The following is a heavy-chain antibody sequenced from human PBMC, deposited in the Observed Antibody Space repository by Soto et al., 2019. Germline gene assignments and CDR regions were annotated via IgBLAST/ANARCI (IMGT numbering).Heavy chain of an antibody. J-gene: IGHJ4*02. CDR3: ARRPCEGWLQFCTAGFDY. CDR2: IWYDGSNK. V-gene: IGHV3-33*01. Sequence: QVQLVESGGGVVQPGRSLRLSCAASGFTFSSYGMHWVRQAPGKGLEWVAVIWYDGSNKYYADSVKGRFTISRDNSKNTXXLQMNSLRAEDTAVYYCARRPCEGWLQFCTAGFDYWGQGTLVTVSS. CDR1: GFTFSSYG. D-gene: IGHD5-12*01.